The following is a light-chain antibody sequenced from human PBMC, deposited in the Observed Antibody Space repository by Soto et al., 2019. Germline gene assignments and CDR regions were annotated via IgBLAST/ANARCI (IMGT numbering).Light chain of an antibody. CDR3: SSYTSSSAPHVV. Sequence: QSALTQPASVSGSPGQSITISCTGTSSDVGGYNYVSWYQQHPGKAPKLMIYDVSDRPSGVSNRFSGSKSGNTASLTISGLQAEDEADYYCSSYTSSSAPHVVFGGGTKLTVL. CDR1: SSDVGGYNY. CDR2: DVS. J-gene: IGLJ2*01. V-gene: IGLV2-14*01.